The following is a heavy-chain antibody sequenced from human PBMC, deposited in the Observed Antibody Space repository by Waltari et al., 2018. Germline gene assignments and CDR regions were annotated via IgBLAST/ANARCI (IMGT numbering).Heavy chain of an antibody. Sequence: EVQLVESGGGLIQPGGSLRLSCAASGFTVSNNYVVWVRQAPGKGLGWVSTIYYNERPDYADSVKGRFTISRDTAKNTLFLQMNSLRADDTAVYYCATRVVVPGVPGMADYWGQGTLVTVSS. D-gene: IGHD2-2*01. CDR2: IYYNERP. J-gene: IGHJ4*02. V-gene: IGHV3-53*01. CDR1: GFTVSNNY. CDR3: ATRVVVPGVPGMADY.